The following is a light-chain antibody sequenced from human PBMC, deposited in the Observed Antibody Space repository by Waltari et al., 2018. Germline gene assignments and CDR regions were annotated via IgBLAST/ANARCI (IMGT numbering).Light chain of an antibody. CDR2: RNN. CDR3: ATWHDSLNGPV. J-gene: IGLJ2*01. Sequence: QSVLTHPPSASWTPGPGVTISCSGHSSTLGSNTLTWYQQLPGTAPKLLIYRNNQRPSGVPDRFSGSKSGTSASLAISGLQSEDEADYYCATWHDSLNGPVFGGGTKLTVL. V-gene: IGLV1-44*01. CDR1: SSTLGSNT.